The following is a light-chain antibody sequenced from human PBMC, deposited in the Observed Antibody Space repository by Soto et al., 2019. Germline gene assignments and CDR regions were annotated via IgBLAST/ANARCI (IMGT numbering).Light chain of an antibody. V-gene: IGKV3-20*01. CDR3: QQYGSSPSIT. CDR2: DVS. J-gene: IGKJ5*01. CDR1: QSISSY. Sequence: EIVLTQSPATLSLSPGYRSTLSCRASQSISSYLAWYQHKPGQTPRLLIYDVSNRATGIPARFSGSGSGTDFTLTIRRLEPEDFAVYYCQQYGSSPSITFGQGTRLEI.